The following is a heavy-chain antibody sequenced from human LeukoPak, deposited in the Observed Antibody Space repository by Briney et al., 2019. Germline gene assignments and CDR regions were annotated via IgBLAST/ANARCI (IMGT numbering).Heavy chain of an antibody. J-gene: IGHJ4*02. CDR1: GFTFSSYA. D-gene: IGHD3-3*01. CDR3: AKSRFVHPKIPSPYYFDY. V-gene: IGHV3-23*01. CDR2: ISGSGGST. Sequence: PGGSLRLSCAASGFTFSSYAMSWVRQAPGKGLEWVSAISGSGGSTYYADSVKGRFTISRDNSKNTLYLQMNSLRAEDTAVYYCAKSRFVHPKIPSPYYFDYWGQGTLVTVSS.